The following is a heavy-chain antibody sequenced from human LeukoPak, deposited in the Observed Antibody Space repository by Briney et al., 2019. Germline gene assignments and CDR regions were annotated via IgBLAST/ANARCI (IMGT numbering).Heavy chain of an antibody. CDR3: ARGSYYDYVWGSYYFDH. CDR1: GFTFSSYG. V-gene: IGHV3-33*01. Sequence: GSLRLSCAASGFTFSSYGMHWVRQAPGKGLEWVAVIWYDGSNKYYADSVKGRFTISRDNSKNTLYLQMNSLRAEDTAVYYCARGSYYDYVWGSYYFDHWGQGTLVTVSS. J-gene: IGHJ4*02. D-gene: IGHD3-16*01. CDR2: IWYDGSNK.